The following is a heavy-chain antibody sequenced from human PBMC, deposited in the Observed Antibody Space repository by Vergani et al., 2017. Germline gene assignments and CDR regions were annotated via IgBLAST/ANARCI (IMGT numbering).Heavy chain of an antibody. D-gene: IGHD2-2*01. CDR1: GYTFTSYY. CDR3: ARDSRYCSSTSCYVGRDWFDP. Sequence: QVQLVQSGAEVKKPGASVKVSCKASGYTFTSYYMHWVRQAPGQGLEWMGIINPSGGSTSYAQKFQGRVTMTRDTSTSTVYMELSSLRSEDTAVYYCARDSRYCSSTSCYVGRDWFDPWGLGTLVTVSS. V-gene: IGHV1-46*01. CDR2: INPSGGST. J-gene: IGHJ5*02.